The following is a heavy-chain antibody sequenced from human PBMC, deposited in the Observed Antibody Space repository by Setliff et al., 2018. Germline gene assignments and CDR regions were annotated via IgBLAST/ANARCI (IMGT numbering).Heavy chain of an antibody. CDR3: ARDPIGPFLCNMDG. D-gene: IGHD3-16*01. CDR1: GFTFRKYW. Sequence: SLRLSCGASGFTFRKYWMYWVRQVPGKGLVWVSRISPDGTITNYADSVKGRFTISRDNAKNTLYLQMNSLRGEDTAVYYCARDPIGPFLCNMDGWGKGTTVTVS. V-gene: IGHV3-74*01. CDR2: ISPDGTIT. J-gene: IGHJ6*03.